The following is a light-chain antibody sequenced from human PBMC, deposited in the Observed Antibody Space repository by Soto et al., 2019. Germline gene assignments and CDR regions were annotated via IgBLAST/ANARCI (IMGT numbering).Light chain of an antibody. CDR3: SAHAGSNKGVV. CDR1: SSDVGGYNS. CDR2: EVS. Sequence: QSALTQPPSASGSPGQSVTISCTGTSSDVGGYNSVSWCQQYPGNAPKLMIYEVSKRPSGVPDRLSGSKSGNTASLTVAGHQAADEADYYCSAHAGSNKGVVCGGGTKVTVL. J-gene: IGLJ2*01. V-gene: IGLV2-8*01.